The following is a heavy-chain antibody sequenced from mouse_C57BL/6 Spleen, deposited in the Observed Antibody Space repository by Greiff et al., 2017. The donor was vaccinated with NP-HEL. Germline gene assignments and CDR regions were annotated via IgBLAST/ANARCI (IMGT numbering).Heavy chain of an antibody. CDR1: GFTFSDYY. V-gene: IGHV5-12*01. D-gene: IGHD2-1*01. J-gene: IGHJ2*01. CDR3: ARQYGNYVYFDY. CDR2: ISNGGGST. Sequence: EVQRVESGGGLVQPGGSLKLSCAASGFTFSDYYMYWVRQTPEKRLEWVAYISNGGGSTYYPDTVKGRFTISRDNAKNTLYLQMSRLKSEDTAMYYCARQYGNYVYFDYWGQGTTLTVSS.